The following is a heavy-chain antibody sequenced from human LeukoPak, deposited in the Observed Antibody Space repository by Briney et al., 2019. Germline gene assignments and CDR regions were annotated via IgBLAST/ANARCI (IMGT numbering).Heavy chain of an antibody. V-gene: IGHV4-34*01. CDR3: ARLSVGSGSYYLIDH. J-gene: IGHJ4*02. CDR1: GGSFSGYY. Sequence: SETLSLTCAVYGGSFSGYYWSWIRQPPGKGLEWIGEINHSGSTNYNPSLKSRVTISVDTSKNQFSLKLSSVTAADTAVYYCARLSVGSGSYYLIDHWGQGTLVTVSS. D-gene: IGHD3-10*01. CDR2: INHSGST.